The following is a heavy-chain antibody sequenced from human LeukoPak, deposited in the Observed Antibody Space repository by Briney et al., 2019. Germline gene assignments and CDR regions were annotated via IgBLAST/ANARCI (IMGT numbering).Heavy chain of an antibody. CDR2: ISSSSSAI. V-gene: IGHV3-48*01. Sequence: PGGSLRLSCAASGFTFSDYWMSWVRQAPGKGLEWVSYISSSSSAIHYADSVKGRFTISRDNAKNSLYLQMNSLRAEDTAVYYCAREGAAAGSFDYWGQGTLVTVSS. CDR3: AREGAAAGSFDY. J-gene: IGHJ4*02. D-gene: IGHD6-13*01. CDR1: GFTFSDYW.